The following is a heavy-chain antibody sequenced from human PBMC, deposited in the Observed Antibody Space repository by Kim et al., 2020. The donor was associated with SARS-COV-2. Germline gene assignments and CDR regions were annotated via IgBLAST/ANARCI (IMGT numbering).Heavy chain of an antibody. D-gene: IGHD2-21*01. CDR2: ISGSGGST. J-gene: IGHJ4*02. CDR1: GFTFSSYA. V-gene: IGHV3-23*01. Sequence: EGSLRLSCAASGFTFSSYAMSWVRQSPGKGLEWVSAISGSGGSTYYADSVKGRFTISRDNSKNTLYLQMNSLRAEDTAVYYCASSYCGGDCSNFDYWGQGTLVTVSS. CDR3: ASSYCGGDCSNFDY.